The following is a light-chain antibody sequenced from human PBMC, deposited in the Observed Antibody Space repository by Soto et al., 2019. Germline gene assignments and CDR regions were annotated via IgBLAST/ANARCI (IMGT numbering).Light chain of an antibody. CDR2: GAS. V-gene: IGKV3-20*01. CDR3: QRYGTSTT. J-gene: IGKJ1*01. CDR1: QSVPNSY. Sequence: EIVLTQSPGTLSLSPGERATLSCRASQSVPNSYLAWYQQKPGQAPRLLIYGASSRATGIPVRFSGSGSGTDFTLTISRLEPEVLAVYYCQRYGTSTTFGQGTKVEIK.